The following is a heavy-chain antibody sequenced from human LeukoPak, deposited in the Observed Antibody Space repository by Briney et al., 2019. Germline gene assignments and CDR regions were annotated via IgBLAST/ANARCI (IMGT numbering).Heavy chain of an antibody. CDR1: GGSINNYY. V-gene: IGHV4-59*08. CDR3: ARRQYYDGSGYWYYFDY. D-gene: IGHD3-22*01. CDR2: IYYSGST. J-gene: IGHJ4*02. Sequence: SETLSLTCTVSGGSINNYYWNWLRQPPGKGLEWIGYIYYSGSTNYNPSLEGRVTISLDTSKNQFSLKLSSVTAADTAVYYCARRQYYDGSGYWYYFDYWGQGSLVTVSS.